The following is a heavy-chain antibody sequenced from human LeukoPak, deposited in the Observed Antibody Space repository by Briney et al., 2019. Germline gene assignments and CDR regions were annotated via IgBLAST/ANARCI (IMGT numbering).Heavy chain of an antibody. Sequence: LKPSETLSLTCAVYGGSFSGYYWSWIRQPPGKGLEWIGEINHSGSTNYNPSLKSRVTISVDTSKNQFSLKLSSVTAADTAVYYCARAPFHYYYMDVWGKGTTVTVSS. CDR3: ARAPFHYYYMDV. J-gene: IGHJ6*03. CDR1: GGSFSGYY. V-gene: IGHV4-34*01. CDR2: INHSGST.